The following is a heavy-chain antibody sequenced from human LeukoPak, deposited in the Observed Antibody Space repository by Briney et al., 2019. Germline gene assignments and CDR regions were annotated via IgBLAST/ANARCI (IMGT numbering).Heavy chain of an antibody. CDR2: IKQDGSEK. CDR1: GFTFSSHW. J-gene: IGHJ4*02. Sequence: GGSLRLSCAASGFTFSSHWMSWVRQGLGKGLEWVANIKQDGSEKYYVDSVKGRFTISRDNAKNSLYLQMNSLRAEDTAVYYCARSNREFASGTGDFWGQGTLVTLAT. CDR3: ARSNREFASGTGDF. V-gene: IGHV3-7*05. D-gene: IGHD3-10*01.